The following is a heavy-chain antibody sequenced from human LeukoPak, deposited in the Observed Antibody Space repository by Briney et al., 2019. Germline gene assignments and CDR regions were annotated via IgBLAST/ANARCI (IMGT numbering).Heavy chain of an antibody. J-gene: IGHJ4*02. CDR3: ARLKYCTNGVCYAGFDY. V-gene: IGHV1-3*01. Sequence: ASVKVSCKASGYTFTSYAMHWVRQAPGQRLEWMGWINAGNGNTKYSQKFQGRVTITRDTSAGTAYMELSSLRSEDTAVYYCARLKYCTNGVCYAGFDYWGQGTLVTVSS. CDR2: INAGNGNT. CDR1: GYTFTSYA. D-gene: IGHD2-8*01.